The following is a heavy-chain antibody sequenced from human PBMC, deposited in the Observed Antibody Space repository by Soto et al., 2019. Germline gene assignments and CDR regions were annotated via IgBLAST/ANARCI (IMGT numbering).Heavy chain of an antibody. CDR3: VAKSGVAAAGVDLDY. V-gene: IGHV3-30*03. CDR1: GFTFSSYG. Sequence: PVGSVRLSCAASGFTFSSYGMHWVRQAPGKGLEWVAVISYDGSNKYYADSVKGRFTISRDNSKDTLYLQMNSLRAEDTAVYYCVAKSGVAAAGVDLDYWGQGTLVTVSS. J-gene: IGHJ4*02. CDR2: ISYDGSNK. D-gene: IGHD6-13*01.